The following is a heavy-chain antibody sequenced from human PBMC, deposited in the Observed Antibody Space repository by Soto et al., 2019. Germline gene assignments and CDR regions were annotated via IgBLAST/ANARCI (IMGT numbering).Heavy chain of an antibody. V-gene: IGHV4-34*01. J-gene: IGHJ4*02. Sequence: QVHLQQWGAGLLKPSETLSLTCTVYGGSFSGYYGSWIRHPPGKGLEWIGEIHHSGGTNYKPSLKRRVTISVDASKTHFSLRLTCVIAAETAVYYSAREPDLWGQGTLGTVSS. CDR2: IHHSGGT. CDR1: GGSFSGYY. CDR3: AREPDL.